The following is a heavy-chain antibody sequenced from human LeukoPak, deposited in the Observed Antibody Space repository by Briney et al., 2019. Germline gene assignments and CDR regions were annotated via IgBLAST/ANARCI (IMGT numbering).Heavy chain of an antibody. D-gene: IGHD6-19*01. V-gene: IGHV4-34*01. J-gene: IGHJ4*02. CDR3: ARGSSIAVAGTGYYFDY. CDR2: INHSGGT. CDR1: GGSFSGYY. Sequence: SETLSLTCAVYGGSFSGYYWSWIRQPPGKGLEWIGEINHSGGTNYNPSLKSRVTISVDRSKNQFSLKLGSLTAADTAVYYCARGSSIAVAGTGYYFDYWGQGTLVTVSS.